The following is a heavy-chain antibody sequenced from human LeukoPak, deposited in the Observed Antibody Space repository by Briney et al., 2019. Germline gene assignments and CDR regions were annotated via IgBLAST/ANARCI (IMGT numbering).Heavy chain of an antibody. CDR1: GGSISSYY. V-gene: IGHV4-59*01. CDR2: IYYSGST. CDR3: ARHSSGWQALDY. D-gene: IGHD6-19*01. Sequence: SETLSLTCTVSGGSISSYYWSWIRQPPGKGLEWIGYIYYSGSTNYNPSLKSRVTISVDTSKNQFSLKLSSVTAADTAVYYCARHSSGWQALDYWGQGTLATVSS. J-gene: IGHJ4*02.